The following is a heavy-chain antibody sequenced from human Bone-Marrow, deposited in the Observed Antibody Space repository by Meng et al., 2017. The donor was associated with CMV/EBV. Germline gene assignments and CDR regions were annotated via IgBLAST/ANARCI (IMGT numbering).Heavy chain of an antibody. J-gene: IGHJ4*02. CDR2: ISAYNGNT. CDR1: GYIFTSYG. D-gene: IGHD3-3*01. CDR3: ARDSITIFGVVTDY. Sequence: ASVKVSCKASGYIFTSYGISWVRQAPGQGLEWMGWISAYNGNTNYAQKLQGRVTMTTDTSTSTAYMELRSLRSDDTAVYYCARDSITIFGVVTDYWGQGTLVTVSS. V-gene: IGHV1-18*01.